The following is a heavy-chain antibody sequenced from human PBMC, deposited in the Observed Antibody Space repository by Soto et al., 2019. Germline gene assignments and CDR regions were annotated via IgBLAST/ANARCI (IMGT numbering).Heavy chain of an antibody. CDR2: ISGSGGST. CDR1: GFTFSSYA. Sequence: GESLKISCAASGFTFSSYAMSWVRQAPGKGLEWVSAISGSGGSTYYADSVKGRFTISRDNSKNTLYLQMNSLRAEDTAVYYCAKDRDPVAGTYFDYWGQGTLVTVSS. D-gene: IGHD6-19*01. CDR3: AKDRDPVAGTYFDY. J-gene: IGHJ4*02. V-gene: IGHV3-23*01.